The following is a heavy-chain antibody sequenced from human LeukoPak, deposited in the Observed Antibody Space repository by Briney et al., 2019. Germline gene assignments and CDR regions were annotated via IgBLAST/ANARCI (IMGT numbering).Heavy chain of an antibody. D-gene: IGHD6-13*01. J-gene: IGHJ4*02. V-gene: IGHV3-23*01. CDR3: AKDPFLSAAGRGIDY. Sequence: GGSLRLSCAASGFTFSTYAMSWVRQAPGKGLEWVSAIRGSGDITDYADSVKGRFTISRDNSKNTLYLQMNCLRAEDTAVYYCAKDPFLSAAGRGIDYWGQGTLVTVSS. CDR2: IRGSGDIT. CDR1: GFTFSTYA.